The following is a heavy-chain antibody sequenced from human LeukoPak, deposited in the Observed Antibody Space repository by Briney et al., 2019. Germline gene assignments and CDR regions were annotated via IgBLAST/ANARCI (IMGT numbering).Heavy chain of an antibody. CDR2: INIDSITV. V-gene: IGHV3-48*01. CDR3: SAAKFDN. J-gene: IGHJ4*02. CDR1: VFPLSSYS. Sequence: PGGSLRLSCAASVFPLSSYSINWVRHAPGRGLEWVSYINIDSITVNYADSVKGGSTISRDNAKNSLCLQMNSLRAEETAVYYGSAAKFDNWGQGTLVTVSS.